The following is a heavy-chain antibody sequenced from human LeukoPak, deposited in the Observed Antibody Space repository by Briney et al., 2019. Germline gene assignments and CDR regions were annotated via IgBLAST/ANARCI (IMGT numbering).Heavy chain of an antibody. D-gene: IGHD3-10*02. CDR3: ARDMFPWETRNPDAFDI. J-gene: IGHJ3*02. Sequence: PGGSLRLSCAASGISVSSNYMNWVRQAPGKGLEWVSVIYSGGSTYYADSVKGRFTISRDNSKNTLYLHMNSLRAEDTAVYYCARDMFPWETRNPDAFDIWGQGTMVTVSS. CDR2: IYSGGST. V-gene: IGHV3-53*01. CDR1: GISVSSNY.